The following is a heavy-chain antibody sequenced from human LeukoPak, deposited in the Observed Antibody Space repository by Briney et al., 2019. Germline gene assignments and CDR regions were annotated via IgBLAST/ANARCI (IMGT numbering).Heavy chain of an antibody. J-gene: IGHJ5*02. CDR3: ARAETTVIRPHWFDP. D-gene: IGHD4-17*01. CDR2: ISGSSSYI. Sequence: GGSLRLSCAASGFTFSDYYMSWIRQAPGKGLEWVSYISGSSSYIYYADSVKGRFTISRDNAKNSLYLQVNSLRAEDTAVYYCARAETTVIRPHWFDPWGQGTLVTVSS. V-gene: IGHV3-11*04. CDR1: GFTFSDYY.